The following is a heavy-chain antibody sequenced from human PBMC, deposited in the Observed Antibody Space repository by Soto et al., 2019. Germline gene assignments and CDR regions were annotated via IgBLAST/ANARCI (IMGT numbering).Heavy chain of an antibody. J-gene: IGHJ3*02. Sequence: GGSLRLSCAASGFTFSNAWMNWVRQAPGKGLEWVGRIKSKTDGGTTDYAAPVKGRFTISRDDSKNTLYLQMNSLKTEDTAVYYCTTGTATYYDFWSGYHNDAFDIWGQGTMVTVSS. D-gene: IGHD3-3*01. CDR1: GFTFSNAW. CDR2: IKSKTDGGTT. V-gene: IGHV3-15*07. CDR3: TTGTATYYDFWSGYHNDAFDI.